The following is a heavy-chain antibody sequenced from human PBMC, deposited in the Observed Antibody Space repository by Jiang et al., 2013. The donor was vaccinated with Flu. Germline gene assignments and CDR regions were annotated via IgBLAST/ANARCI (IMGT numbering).Heavy chain of an antibody. CDR1: GGTFSSYA. J-gene: IGHJ6*02. D-gene: IGHD4-17*01. CDR3: ASSAVPHNYYYYGMDV. V-gene: IGHV1-69*04. Sequence: SGAEVKKPGSSVKVSCKASGGTFSSYAISWVRQAPGQGLEWMGRIIPILGIANYAQKFQGRVTITADKSTSTAYMELSSLRSEDTAVYYCASSAVPHNYYYYGMDVWGQGTTVTVSS. CDR2: IIPILGIA.